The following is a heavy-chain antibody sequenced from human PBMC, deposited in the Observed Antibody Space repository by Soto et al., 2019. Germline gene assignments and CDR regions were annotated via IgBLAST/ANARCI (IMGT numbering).Heavy chain of an antibody. CDR3: ARVSIVATTGDFDY. Sequence: PSETLSLTCTVSGGSISSGDYYWSWIRQPPGKGLEWIGYIYYSGSTYYNPSLKSRVTISVDTSKNQFSLKLSSVTAADTAVYYCARVSIVATTGDFDYWGQGTLVTVSS. D-gene: IGHD5-12*01. CDR1: GGSISSGDYY. CDR2: IYYSGST. J-gene: IGHJ4*02. V-gene: IGHV4-30-4*01.